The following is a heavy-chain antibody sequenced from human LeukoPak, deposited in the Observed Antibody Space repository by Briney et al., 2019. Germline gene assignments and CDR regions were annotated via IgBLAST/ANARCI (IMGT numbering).Heavy chain of an antibody. CDR2: INHSGST. V-gene: IGHV4-34*01. D-gene: IGHD2-2*01. J-gene: IGHJ3*02. CDR3: ARGEDIVVVPAATAFDI. CDR1: GESFSGYY. Sequence: PSETLSLTCAVYGESFSGYYWSWIRQPPGKGLEWIGEINHSGSTNYNPSLKSRVTISVDTSKNQFSLKLSSVTAADTAVYYCARGEDIVVVPAATAFDIWGQGTMVTVSS.